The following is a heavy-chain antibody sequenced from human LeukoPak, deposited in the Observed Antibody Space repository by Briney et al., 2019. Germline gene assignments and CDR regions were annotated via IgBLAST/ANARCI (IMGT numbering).Heavy chain of an antibody. Sequence: GRCLSLSCAASGFTLSSYGMHGVPEAPGKGLEWVAVISYDGSNKYYAASVKGPFTISRDNSKNTLYLPMSSLKAEDTAVYYWAKGDSWNQLLPKGGTPFDYCGQGTLVTVSS. V-gene: IGHV3-30*18. CDR3: AKGDSWNQLLPKGGTPFDY. CDR2: ISYDGSNK. D-gene: IGHD2-2*01. CDR1: GFTLSSYG. J-gene: IGHJ4*02.